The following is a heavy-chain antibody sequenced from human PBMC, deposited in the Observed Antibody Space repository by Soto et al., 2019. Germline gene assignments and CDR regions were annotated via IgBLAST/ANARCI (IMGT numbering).Heavy chain of an antibody. J-gene: IGHJ6*03. Sequence: GESLKISCKGSGYSFTSYWIGWVRQMPGKGLEWMGIIYPGDSDTRYSPSFQGQVTISADKSISTAYLQWSSLKASDTAMYYCARRGYSGYGKYYYYYMDVWGKGTTVTVSS. D-gene: IGHD5-12*01. CDR2: IYPGDSDT. CDR1: GYSFTSYW. V-gene: IGHV5-51*01. CDR3: ARRGYSGYGKYYYYYMDV.